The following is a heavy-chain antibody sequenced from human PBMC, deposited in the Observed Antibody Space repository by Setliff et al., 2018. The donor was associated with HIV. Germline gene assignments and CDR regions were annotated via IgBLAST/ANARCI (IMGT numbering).Heavy chain of an antibody. V-gene: IGHV3-7*01. CDR2: IGQDGSEK. J-gene: IGHJ6*02. CDR1: RFDFNNYW. CDR3: ARKLRPGHGVDV. Sequence: PGGSLRLSCAASRFDFNNYWMCWVRQAPGKGLEWVANIGQDGSEKNYVDSVKGRFTISRDNAKNPMDLQMNSLRAEDTAIYYFARKLRPGHGVDVWGQGTTVTVSS. D-gene: IGHD3-10*01.